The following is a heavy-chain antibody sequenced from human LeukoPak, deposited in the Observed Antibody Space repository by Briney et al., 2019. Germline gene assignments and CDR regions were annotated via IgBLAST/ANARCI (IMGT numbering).Heavy chain of an antibody. Sequence: SETLSLTCTVSGGSISDYYWSWIRQPPGKGLEWIGYFSNSGTNNYNPSLKGRVTMSVDTSKSQFSLKLNSVTAADTAVYYCASYIEASGLYYFDYWGQGTQVTVSS. V-gene: IGHV4-59*01. J-gene: IGHJ4*02. CDR3: ASYIEASGLYYFDY. CDR1: GGSISDYY. D-gene: IGHD6-13*01. CDR2: FSNSGTN.